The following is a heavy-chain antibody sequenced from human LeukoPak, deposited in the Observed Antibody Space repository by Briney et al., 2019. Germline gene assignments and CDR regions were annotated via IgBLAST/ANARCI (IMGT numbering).Heavy chain of an antibody. D-gene: IGHD3-9*01. CDR3: ARDLYYDILTGFPPYYFDY. CDR2: ISSSSSTI. J-gene: IGHJ4*02. Sequence: PGGSLRLSCAASGFTFSSYSMNWVRQAPGKGLEWVSYISSSSSTIYYADSVKGRFTISRDNAKNSLYLQMNSLRAEDTAVYYCARDLYYDILTGFPPYYFDYWGQGTLVTVSS. V-gene: IGHV3-48*01. CDR1: GFTFSSYS.